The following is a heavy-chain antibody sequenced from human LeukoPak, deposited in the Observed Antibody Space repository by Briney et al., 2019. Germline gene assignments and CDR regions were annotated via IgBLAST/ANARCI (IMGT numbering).Heavy chain of an antibody. Sequence: GASVKVSCKASGFTLTSYDINWVRQASGQGFEWMGWMNPNTGNTGYAQKFQGRVTMTRDTSTSTAYMELRGLRSEDTAVYYCVRDGEGAGISVNYWFDPWGQGTLVTVSS. J-gene: IGHJ5*02. CDR1: GFTLTSYD. CDR2: MNPNTGNT. D-gene: IGHD6-13*01. V-gene: IGHV1-8*01. CDR3: VRDGEGAGISVNYWFDP.